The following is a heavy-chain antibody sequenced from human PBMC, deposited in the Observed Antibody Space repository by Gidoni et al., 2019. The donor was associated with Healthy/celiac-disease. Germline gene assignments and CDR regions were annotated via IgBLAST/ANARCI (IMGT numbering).Heavy chain of an antibody. CDR3: ARVHYGSGSYI. D-gene: IGHD3-10*01. CDR1: GGSISSYY. V-gene: IGHV4-59*01. CDR2: IYYSGST. J-gene: IGHJ4*02. Sequence: QVQLQESAPGLVKPSETLSLTCTVPGGSISSYYWSWIRQPPGKGLEWIGYIYYSGSTNYNPSLKSRVTISVDTSKNQFSLKLSSVTAADTAVYYCARVHYGSGSYIWGQGTLVTVSS.